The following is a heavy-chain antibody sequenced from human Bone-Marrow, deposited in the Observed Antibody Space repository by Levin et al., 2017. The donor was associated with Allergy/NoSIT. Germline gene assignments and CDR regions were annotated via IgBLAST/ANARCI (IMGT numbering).Heavy chain of an antibody. J-gene: IGHJ4*02. CDR1: GFIFNKYW. D-gene: IGHD2-15*01. V-gene: IGHV3-7*01. CDR3: AAYGLTSAATDY. Sequence: PGGSLRLSCVASGFIFNKYWMSWVRQAPGKGLEWVANINQDGNEKYYVASVKGRFTISRDNEKSSLDLQLNSLRAEDTAVYYCAAYGLTSAATDYWGQGTLVTVSS. CDR2: INQDGNEK.